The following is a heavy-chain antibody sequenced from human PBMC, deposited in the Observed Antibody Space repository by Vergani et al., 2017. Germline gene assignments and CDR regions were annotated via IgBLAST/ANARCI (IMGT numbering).Heavy chain of an antibody. CDR1: GFTFSSYA. CDR2: ISGSGGST. V-gene: IGHV3-23*01. CDR3: AKGYSYGHWAAFDI. Sequence: EVQLLESGGGLLQPGGSLRLSCAASGFTFSSYAMSWFRQAPGKGLEWVSAISGSGGSTYYANSVKGRFPISRDNSKNTLYLQMNSLRAEDTAVYYCAKGYSYGHWAAFDIWGQGTMVTVSS. D-gene: IGHD5-18*01. J-gene: IGHJ3*02.